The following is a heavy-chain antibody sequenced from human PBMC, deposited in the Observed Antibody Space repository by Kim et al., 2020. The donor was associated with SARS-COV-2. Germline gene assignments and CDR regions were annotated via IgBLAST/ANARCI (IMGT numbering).Heavy chain of an antibody. J-gene: IGHJ2*01. D-gene: IGHD3-3*01. CDR2: INTNTGNP. CDR1: GYTFTSYA. V-gene: IGHV7-4-1*02. CDR3: ARHPVSITIFGVVISYWYFDL. Sequence: ASVKVSCKASGYTFTSYAMNWVRQAPGQGLAWMGWINTNTGNPTYAQGFTGRFVFSLDTSVSTAYLQISSLKAEDTAVYYCARHPVSITIFGVVISYWYFDLWGRGTLVTVSS.